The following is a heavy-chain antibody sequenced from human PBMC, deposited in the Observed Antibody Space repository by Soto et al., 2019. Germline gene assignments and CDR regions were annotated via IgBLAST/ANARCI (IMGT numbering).Heavy chain of an antibody. CDR1: GFTFSDAW. CDR2: IKSKTDGGTT. Sequence: PGGSLRLSCAASGFTFSDAWMSWVRQAPGKGLEWVGRIKSKTDGGTTDYAAPVKGRFTISRDDSKDTLYLQMNSLNSEDTAVYFCTTGVYNEDYFYYGLDGWGLGTTVPVSS. V-gene: IGHV3-15*01. J-gene: IGHJ6*02. D-gene: IGHD1-1*01. CDR3: TTGVYNEDYFYYGLDG.